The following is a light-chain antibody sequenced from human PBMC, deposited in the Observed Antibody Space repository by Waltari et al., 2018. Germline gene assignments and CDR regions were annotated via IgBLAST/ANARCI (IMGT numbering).Light chain of an antibody. CDR2: GAS. J-gene: IGKJ2*01. V-gene: IGKV3-15*01. Sequence: EVMMTQSPATLSVSPGERATLSCRASQSIARYLAWYQQKPGQAPRLLIYGASTRATGVPDRFSGSGSGTEFTLTISSLQSEDFAVYYCQQYNNWWTFGQGTKVEIK. CDR3: QQYNNWWT. CDR1: QSIARY.